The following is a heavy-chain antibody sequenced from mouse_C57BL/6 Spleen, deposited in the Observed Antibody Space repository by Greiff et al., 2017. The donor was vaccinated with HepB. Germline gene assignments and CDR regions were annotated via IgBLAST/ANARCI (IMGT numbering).Heavy chain of an antibody. D-gene: IGHD2-4*01. Sequence: QVQLQQSGAELVKPGASVKLSCKASGYTFTSYWLHWVKQRPGQGLEWIGMFHPNSGSTNYNEKFKSTATLTGEKSNSTDYMQLSRLTSEDSAVYYCARYPYDYEGFAYWGQGTLVTVSA. CDR1: GYTFTSYW. CDR2: FHPNSGST. V-gene: IGHV1-64*01. CDR3: ARYPYDYEGFAY. J-gene: IGHJ3*01.